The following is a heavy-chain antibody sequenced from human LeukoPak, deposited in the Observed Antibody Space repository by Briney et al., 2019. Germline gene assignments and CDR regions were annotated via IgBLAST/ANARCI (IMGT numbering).Heavy chain of an antibody. J-gene: IGHJ4*02. CDR1: GFTFSGYW. D-gene: IGHD5-24*01. CDR3: ARDGDGYNFDY. V-gene: IGHV3-74*01. CDR2: VTRDGSGT. Sequence: PGGSLRLSCAASGFTFSGYWMHWVRQAPGKGLVWVARVTRDGSGTNYADSVKGRFTISSDNGKNTLYLQMNSLRAEDTAVYYCARDGDGYNFDYWGQGTLVTVSS.